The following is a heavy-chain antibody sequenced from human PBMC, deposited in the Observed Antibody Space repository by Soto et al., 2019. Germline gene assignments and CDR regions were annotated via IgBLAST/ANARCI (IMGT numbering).Heavy chain of an antibody. CDR1: GFTVSSNY. Sequence: GGSLRLSCAASGFTVSSNYMSWVRQAPGKGLEWVSVIYSGGSTYYADSVKGRFTVSRDNSKNTLYLQMNSLRAEDTAVYYCARDMGYSSGRYRHYYYGMDVWGQGTTVTVSS. V-gene: IGHV3-53*01. CDR2: IYSGGST. D-gene: IGHD6-19*01. J-gene: IGHJ6*02. CDR3: ARDMGYSSGRYRHYYYGMDV.